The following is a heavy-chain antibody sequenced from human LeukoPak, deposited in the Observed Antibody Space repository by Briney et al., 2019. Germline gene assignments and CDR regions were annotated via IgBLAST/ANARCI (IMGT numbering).Heavy chain of an antibody. D-gene: IGHD3-10*01. CDR1: GFTFSSYS. CDR3: ARTYGSGSYYTNDGYYFDY. CDR2: ISSSSSYI. Sequence: GGSLRLSCAASGFTFSSYSMNWVRQAPGKGLEWVSSISSSSSYIYYADSVKGRFTISRDNAKNSLYLQMNSLRAEDTAVYYCARTYGSGSYYTNDGYYFDYWGQGTLVTVSS. J-gene: IGHJ4*02. V-gene: IGHV3-21*01.